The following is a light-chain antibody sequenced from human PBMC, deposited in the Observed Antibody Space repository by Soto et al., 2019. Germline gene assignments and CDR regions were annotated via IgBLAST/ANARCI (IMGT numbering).Light chain of an antibody. V-gene: IGKV3-15*01. J-gene: IGKJ4*01. CDR1: QSVSSN. Sequence: EIVMTQSPVTLSVSPGERATLSCRASQSVSSNLAWYQQKPGQAPRLLIYGASTRATGIPARFSGSGSGTESTLTISSLQSEDFAHYYCQHYNNWLITFGGGTKVEIK. CDR3: QHYNNWLIT. CDR2: GAS.